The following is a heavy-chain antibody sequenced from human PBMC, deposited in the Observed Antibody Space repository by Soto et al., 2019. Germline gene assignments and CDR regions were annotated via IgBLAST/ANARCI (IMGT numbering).Heavy chain of an antibody. Sequence: ASVKVSCKASGYTFTSYDINWVRQATGQGLEWMGWMNPNSGSTGYAQKFQGRVTMTRNTSISTAYMELSSLRSEDTAVYYCARARGSYYVGVNYGMDVWGQGTTVTVSS. CDR2: MNPNSGST. CDR1: GYTFTSYD. J-gene: IGHJ6*02. D-gene: IGHD1-26*01. V-gene: IGHV1-8*01. CDR3: ARARGSYYVGVNYGMDV.